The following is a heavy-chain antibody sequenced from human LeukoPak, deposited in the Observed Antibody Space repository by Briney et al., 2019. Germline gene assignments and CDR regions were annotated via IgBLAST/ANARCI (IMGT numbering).Heavy chain of an antibody. V-gene: IGHV4-38-2*02. CDR2: IYHSGST. D-gene: IGHD1-1*01. J-gene: IGHJ4*02. Sequence: PSETLSLTCTVSGHSISSGYYWGWIRPPPGKGLEWIGSIYHSGSTYSNPSLKSRVTISVDTSTKQFSLRLSSVTAADTAVYYCASGVGRDSAWNVPFDYWGQGTLVTVSS. CDR3: ASGVGRDSAWNVPFDY. CDR1: GHSISSGYY.